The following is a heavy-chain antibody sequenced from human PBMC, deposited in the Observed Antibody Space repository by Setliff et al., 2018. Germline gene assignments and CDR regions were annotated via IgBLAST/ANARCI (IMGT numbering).Heavy chain of an antibody. CDR2: MSYSDDST. Sequence: LRLSCAASGFTFSSFAMSWVRQAPGKGLEWVSSMSYSDDSTYYADSVKGRFIISRDNSKNTLYLQMNSLRAEDTAVYYCAKLRVVVTATIDDWGQGTLVTVSS. CDR1: GFTFSSFA. V-gene: IGHV3-23*01. J-gene: IGHJ4*02. D-gene: IGHD2-15*01. CDR3: AKLRVVVTATIDD.